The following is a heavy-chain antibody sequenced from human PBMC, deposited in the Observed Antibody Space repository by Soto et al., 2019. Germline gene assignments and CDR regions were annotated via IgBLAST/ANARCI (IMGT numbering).Heavy chain of an antibody. CDR1: GFTFSSYG. Sequence: QVQLVESGGGVVQPGRSLRLSCAASGFTFSSYGMHWVRQAPGKGLEWGAVISYDGSNKYYADSVKGRFTISRDNSKNTLYLQMNSLRAEDTAVYYCAKEEYFDWLPHHYYYYYGMDVWGQGTTVTVSS. D-gene: IGHD3-9*01. J-gene: IGHJ6*02. CDR2: ISYDGSNK. CDR3: AKEEYFDWLPHHYYYYYGMDV. V-gene: IGHV3-30*18.